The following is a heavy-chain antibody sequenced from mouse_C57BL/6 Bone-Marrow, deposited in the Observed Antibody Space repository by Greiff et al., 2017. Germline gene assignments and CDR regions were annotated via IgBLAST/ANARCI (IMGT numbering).Heavy chain of an antibody. J-gene: IGHJ1*03. CDR3: ASRGVYYYGSSPDWDFDV. CDR2: IHPNSGST. Sequence: QVQLQQPGAELVKPGASVKLSCKASGYTFTSYWMHWVKQRPGQGLEWIGMIHPNSGSTNYNEKFKSKATLTVDKSSSTAYMQLSSLPSEASAVXDCASRGVYYYGSSPDWDFDVWGTGTAVTVSS. V-gene: IGHV1-64*01. D-gene: IGHD1-1*01. CDR1: GYTFTSYW.